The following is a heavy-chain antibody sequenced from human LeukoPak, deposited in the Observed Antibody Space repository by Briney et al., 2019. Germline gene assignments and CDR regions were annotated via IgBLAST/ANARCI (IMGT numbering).Heavy chain of an antibody. CDR1: EFSVGSNY. CDR2: IYSGGST. D-gene: IGHD3-10*02. J-gene: IGHJ4*02. V-gene: IGHV3-66*02. CDR3: AKDGGVRGVPDY. Sequence: HAGGSLRLSCAASEFSVGSNYMTWVRQAPGKGLEWVSLIYSGGSTYYADSVKGRFTISRDNSKNTLYLQMNSLRAEDTAVYYCAKDGGVRGVPDYWGQGTLVTVSS.